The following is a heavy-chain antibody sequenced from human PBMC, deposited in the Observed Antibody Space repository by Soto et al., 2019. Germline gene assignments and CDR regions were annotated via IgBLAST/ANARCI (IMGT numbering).Heavy chain of an antibody. Sequence: GGSLRLSCAASGFSLNIYSINWVRQARGKGPEWVTLISYDGDNKKYAVSVEGRFTVSRDTSKNMVYLEMNSLRPDDTAVYYCVRDGGYYASGSYYNYFDYWGQGTMVTVSS. D-gene: IGHD3-10*01. J-gene: IGHJ4*02. CDR3: VRDGGYYASGSYYNYFDY. CDR2: ISYDGDNK. V-gene: IGHV3-30-3*01. CDR1: GFSLNIYS.